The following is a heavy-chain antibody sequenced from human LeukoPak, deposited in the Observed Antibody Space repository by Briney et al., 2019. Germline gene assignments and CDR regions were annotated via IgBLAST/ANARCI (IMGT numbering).Heavy chain of an antibody. CDR2: IIGSGGST. D-gene: IGHD1-7*01. CDR3: AKGLTGTTEYYFDY. Sequence: GGSLTLSCAASGFTLSIYAMGWVRQAPGKGLEWGSAIIGSGGSTYYADSVKGRFTISRDNSKNTLYLQMNSLRAEDTAVYYCAKGLTGTTEYYFDYWGQGTLVTVSS. CDR1: GFTLSIYA. J-gene: IGHJ4*02. V-gene: IGHV3-23*01.